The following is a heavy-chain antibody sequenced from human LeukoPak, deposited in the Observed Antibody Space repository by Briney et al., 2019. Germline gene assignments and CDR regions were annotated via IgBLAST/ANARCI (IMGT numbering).Heavy chain of an antibody. CDR2: IYYSGST. CDR3: ARLGDYGDHFDY. CDR1: GGSISSGGYY. D-gene: IGHD4-17*01. J-gene: IGHJ4*02. Sequence: SETLSLTCTVSGGSISSGGYYWSWIRQHPGKGLEWIGYIYYSGSTYYNPSLKSRVTISVDTSKNQFSLKLSSVTAADTAVYYCARLGDYGDHFDYWGQGTLVTVSS. V-gene: IGHV4-31*03.